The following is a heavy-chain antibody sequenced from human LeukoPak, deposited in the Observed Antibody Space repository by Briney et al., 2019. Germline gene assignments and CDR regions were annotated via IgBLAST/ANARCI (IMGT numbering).Heavy chain of an antibody. D-gene: IGHD3-22*01. V-gene: IGHV3-66*01. CDR3: ASKIPSSVKYYFDY. J-gene: IGHJ4*02. Sequence: GGSLRLSCAASGFTVSSNFMSWVRQAPGEGLEWVSVIHSGGSTYYADSVKGRFTISRDNSKNTLYLLMNSLGAEDTAVYYCASKIPSSVKYYFDYWGQGTLVTVSS. CDR2: IHSGGST. CDR1: GFTVSSNF.